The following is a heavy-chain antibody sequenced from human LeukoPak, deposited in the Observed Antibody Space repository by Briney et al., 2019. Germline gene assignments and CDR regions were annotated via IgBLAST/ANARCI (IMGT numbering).Heavy chain of an antibody. D-gene: IGHD6-13*01. CDR2: IIPLLNTS. J-gene: IGHJ4*02. Sequence: APVKVSCKASGGTFRSKAINWVRQAPGQGLEWMGGIIPLLNTSIYAQKFQGRVTIITDESATTADMELNSLRSEDTAVYFCARGFSSSWSYFENWGQGTLVTVST. V-gene: IGHV1-69*05. CDR1: GGTFRSKA. CDR3: ARGFSSSWSYFEN.